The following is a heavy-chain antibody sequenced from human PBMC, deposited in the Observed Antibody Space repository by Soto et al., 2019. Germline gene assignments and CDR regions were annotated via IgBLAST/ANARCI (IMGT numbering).Heavy chain of an antibody. D-gene: IGHD4-4*01. V-gene: IGHV4-61*01. Sequence: SETLSLTCSVSGGYVSDKTYYWSWIRQPPGKRLEWIGYVYYSGTTNYNPSLKSRVTISVDTPKNQFSLKLSSVTAADTAVYYCARVYSNYVVYYFDYWGQGTLVTVSS. CDR3: ARVYSNYVVYYFDY. CDR1: GGYVSDKTYY. CDR2: VYYSGTT. J-gene: IGHJ4*02.